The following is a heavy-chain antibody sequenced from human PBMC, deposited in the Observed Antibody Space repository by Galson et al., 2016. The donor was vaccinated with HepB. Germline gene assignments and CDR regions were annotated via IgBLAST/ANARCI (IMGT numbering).Heavy chain of an antibody. CDR1: GFTFSKYA. CDR2: ISYDGSNQ. V-gene: IGHV3-30*18. J-gene: IGHJ4*02. CDR3: AKSYYEPREMPDY. D-gene: IGHD3-22*01. Sequence: SLRLSCAASGFTFSKYAMHWVRQTPGKGLEWVAIISYDGSNQYYADSVKGRFTISRDNSQNALHLQMNSLRAEDTALYYCAKSYYEPREMPDYWGQGTLVTVSS.